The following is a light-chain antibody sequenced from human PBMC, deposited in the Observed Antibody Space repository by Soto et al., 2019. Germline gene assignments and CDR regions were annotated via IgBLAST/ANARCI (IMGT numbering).Light chain of an antibody. J-gene: IGLJ1*01. V-gene: IGLV2-14*01. CDR3: SSYTSSSTLV. Sequence: QSALTQPASVSGSPGQSITISCTGTNNDVGAYKYVSWSQQHPGKAPKLMIYEVRNRPSGVSNRFSGSKSGNTASLTISELQAEDEADYYCSSYTSSSTLVFGTGTKLTVL. CDR1: NNDVGAYKY. CDR2: EVR.